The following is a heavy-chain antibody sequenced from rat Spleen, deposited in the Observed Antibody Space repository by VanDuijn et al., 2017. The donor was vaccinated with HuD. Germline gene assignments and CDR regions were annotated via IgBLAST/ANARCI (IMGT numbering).Heavy chain of an antibody. CDR2: ISYDGSRP. V-gene: IGHV5-29*01. CDR1: GFTFSDYF. Sequence: EVQLVESNGNLVQPGRSQKLSCAASGFTFSDYFMAWVRQAPTKGLEWVASISYDGSRPYYRDSVKGRFTISRDNTKSTLYLQMDSLRSEDTATYYCARAYGYNSLPYWGQGTLVTVSS. D-gene: IGHD1-9*01. CDR3: ARAYGYNSLPY. J-gene: IGHJ3*01.